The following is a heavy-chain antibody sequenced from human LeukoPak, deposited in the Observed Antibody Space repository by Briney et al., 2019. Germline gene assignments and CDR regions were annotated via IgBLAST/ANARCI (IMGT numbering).Heavy chain of an antibody. CDR3: ARDLRVGATDYYYMDV. CDR2: IYTSGST. J-gene: IGHJ6*03. D-gene: IGHD1-26*01. Sequence: NPSETLSLTCTVSGGSISSYYWSWIRQPAGQGLEWIGRIYTSGSTNYNPSLKSRVTMSVDTSKNQFSLKLSSVTAADTAVYYCARDLRVGATDYYYMDVWGKGTTVTVSS. CDR1: GGSISSYY. V-gene: IGHV4-4*07.